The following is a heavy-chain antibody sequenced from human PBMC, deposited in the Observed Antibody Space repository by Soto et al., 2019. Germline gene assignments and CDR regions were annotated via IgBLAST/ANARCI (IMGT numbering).Heavy chain of an antibody. CDR1: GFTFSTYS. J-gene: IGHJ4*02. D-gene: IGHD3-16*02. Sequence: EVQLVESGGGLVKPGGSLRLSCAASGFTFSTYSMNWVRQAPGKGLEWVSSISSSNNYIYYVDSVKGRFTISRDNAKNSLYLQMNSLRAEDTAVYFCTRGAPFNHLPSYYWGQGTLVTVSS. V-gene: IGHV3-21*01. CDR3: TRGAPFNHLPSYY. CDR2: ISSSNNYI.